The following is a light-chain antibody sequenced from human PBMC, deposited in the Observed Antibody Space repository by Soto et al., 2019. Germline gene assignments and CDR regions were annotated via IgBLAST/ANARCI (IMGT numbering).Light chain of an antibody. J-gene: IGLJ3*02. V-gene: IGLV4-60*02. CDR3: ETWDFNTRV. CDR1: SGHSSYI. CDR2: LEGSGSY. Sequence: QLVLTKSSSASASLGSSVKLTCTLSSGHSSYIIAWHQQQPGKAPRYLMKLEGSGSYNKGSGLPDRFSGSTAGADRYLTISNLQFEDEADYYCETWDFNTRVFGGGTKVTVL.